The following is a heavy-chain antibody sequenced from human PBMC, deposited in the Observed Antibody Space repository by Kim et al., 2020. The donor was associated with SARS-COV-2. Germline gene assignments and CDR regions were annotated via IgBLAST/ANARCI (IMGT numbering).Heavy chain of an antibody. J-gene: IGHJ5*02. CDR2: INPNSGGT. Sequence: ASVKVSCKASGYTFTGYYMHWVRQAPGQGLEWMGWINPNSGGTNYAQKFQGRVTMTRDTSISTAYMELSRLRSDDTAVYYCARDLSLYWGASGNWFDPWGQGTLVTVSS. CDR3: ARDLSLYWGASGNWFDP. V-gene: IGHV1-2*02. D-gene: IGHD1-26*01. CDR1: GYTFTGYY.